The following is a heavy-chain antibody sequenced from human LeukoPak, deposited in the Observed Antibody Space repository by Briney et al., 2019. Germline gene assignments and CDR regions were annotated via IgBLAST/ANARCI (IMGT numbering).Heavy chain of an antibody. D-gene: IGHD6-19*01. J-gene: IGHJ1*01. CDR3: VRHRSGWYAPVQH. CDR2: IYHNGDT. Sequence: PSETLSFTCAVSGDSSSSAYYWGWIRQPPGKGLEWIGSIYHNGDTYYSPPLKSRVTMSVDTSKNQFSLMLSSVTAADTAIYYCVRHRSGWYAPVQHWGQGTLVTVSS. CDR1: GDSSSSAYY. V-gene: IGHV4-38-2*01.